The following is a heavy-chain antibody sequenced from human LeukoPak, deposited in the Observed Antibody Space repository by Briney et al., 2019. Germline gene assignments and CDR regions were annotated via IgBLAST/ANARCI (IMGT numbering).Heavy chain of an antibody. CDR3: ASGGDY. CDR2: ISYDGSNQ. D-gene: IGHD3-16*01. J-gene: IGHJ4*02. V-gene: IGHV3-30*03. CDR1: GFTFSSYG. Sequence: GGSLRLSCAASGFTFSSYGMHWFRQAPGKGLEWVAVISYDGSNQYYADSVKGRFTISRDNSKNTLYLQMNSLRAEDTAVYYCASGGDYWGQGTLVTVSP.